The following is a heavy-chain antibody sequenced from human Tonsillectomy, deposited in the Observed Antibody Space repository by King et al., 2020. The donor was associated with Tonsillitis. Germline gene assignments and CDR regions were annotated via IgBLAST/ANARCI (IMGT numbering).Heavy chain of an antibody. CDR1: GFTFSTYW. Sequence: VQLVESGGGLVQPGGSLRLSCAASGFTFSTYWMSWVRQAPGKGLEWVANINQDGVENYYVDSVEGRFTISRDNAKNSLYLQMNSLRAGVTAVYYCAGDRPKGLYFDAFDMWGQGTMVTVSS. J-gene: IGHJ3*02. CDR2: INQDGVEN. V-gene: IGHV3-7*01. CDR3: AGDRPKGLYFDAFDM. D-gene: IGHD2-8*01.